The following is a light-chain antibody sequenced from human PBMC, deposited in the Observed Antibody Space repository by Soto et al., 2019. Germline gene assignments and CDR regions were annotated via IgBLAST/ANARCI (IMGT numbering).Light chain of an antibody. V-gene: IGKV3-20*01. CDR1: QSITSSF. CDR3: QQYENSPIT. J-gene: IGKJ5*01. CDR2: GAS. Sequence: EIVLTQSPGILSLSPGERASLSCGASQSITSSFLAWYQQKPGQAPRLLIYGASSRATGIPDRFSGTGPETDFTLTINRLEPEDFAVYYCQQYENSPITFGQGTRLEIK.